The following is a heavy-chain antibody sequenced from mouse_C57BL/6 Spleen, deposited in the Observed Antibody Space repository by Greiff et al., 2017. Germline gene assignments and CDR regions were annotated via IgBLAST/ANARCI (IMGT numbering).Heavy chain of an antibody. Sequence: VQLQQSGAELVRPGASVTLSCKASGYTFTDYEMHWVKQTPVHGLEWIGAIDPETGGTAYNQKFKGKAILTADKSSSTAYMELRSLTSEDSAVYYCTRGGYYYGSSYWGQGTLSQSPQ. J-gene: IGHJ2*01. CDR2: IDPETGGT. D-gene: IGHD1-1*01. V-gene: IGHV1-15*01. CDR3: TRGGYYYGSSY. CDR1: GYTFTDYE.